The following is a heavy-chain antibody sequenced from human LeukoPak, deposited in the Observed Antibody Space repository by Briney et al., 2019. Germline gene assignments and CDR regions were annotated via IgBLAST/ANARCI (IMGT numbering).Heavy chain of an antibody. CDR3: ARALLGQDFDY. CDR1: GFTFSTYW. CDR2: IKQDGSEK. J-gene: IGHJ4*02. Sequence: GGSLRLSCVASGFTFSTYWMSWVRQAPGKGLEWVANIKQDGSEKYYVDSVKGRFTISRDNVKNSLYLQMNSLRAEDTAVYYCARALLGQDFDYWGQGTLVTVSS. D-gene: IGHD2-15*01. V-gene: IGHV3-7*01.